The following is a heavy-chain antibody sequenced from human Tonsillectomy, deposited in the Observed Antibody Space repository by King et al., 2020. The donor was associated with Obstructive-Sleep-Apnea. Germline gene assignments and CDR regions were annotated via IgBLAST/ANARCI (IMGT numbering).Heavy chain of an antibody. J-gene: IGHJ4*02. Sequence: VQLVESGGGVVQPGGSLRLSCAASGFIFSDYGMHWVRQAPGQGLEWGALIWYYGGNKYYSDSVKGRFTISRENSKNTLYLQMNSLRVEDTAVYYCAKVGYGSMTVCDNWGQGTLVTVSS. CDR3: AKVGYGSMTVCDN. CDR2: IWYYGGNK. V-gene: IGHV3-30*02. D-gene: IGHD5-12*01. CDR1: GFIFSDYG.